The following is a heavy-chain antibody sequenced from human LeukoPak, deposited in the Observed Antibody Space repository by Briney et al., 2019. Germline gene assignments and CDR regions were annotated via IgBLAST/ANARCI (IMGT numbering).Heavy chain of an antibody. D-gene: IGHD6-6*01. V-gene: IGHV1-18*01. CDR3: ARVQSSSSPDYYYYGLDV. CDR1: GYTFSNYH. Sequence: ASVKVSCKASGYTFSNYHIGWVRQAPGQGLEWMGWISAYNGNTKYAQNLQGRVTMTTDTSTSTAYMELRSLRPDDTAVYYCARVQSSSSPDYYYYGLDVWGQGTTVTVSS. CDR2: ISAYNGNT. J-gene: IGHJ6*02.